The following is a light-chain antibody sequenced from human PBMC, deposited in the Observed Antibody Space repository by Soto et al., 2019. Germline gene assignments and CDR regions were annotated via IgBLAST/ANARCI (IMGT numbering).Light chain of an antibody. Sequence: QSVLAQPPSASGSPGQSVTISCTVTSSDVGGYNYVSWYQQHPGKAPKLMIYEVSKRPSGVPDRFSGSKSGNTASLTVSGLQAEDEADYYCCSYADSNNVFGTGTKVTVL. CDR3: CSYADSNNV. CDR1: SSDVGGYNY. CDR2: EVS. J-gene: IGLJ1*01. V-gene: IGLV2-8*01.